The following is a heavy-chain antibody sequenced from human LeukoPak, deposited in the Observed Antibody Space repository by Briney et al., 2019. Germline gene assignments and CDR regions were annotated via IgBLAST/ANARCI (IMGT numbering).Heavy chain of an antibody. J-gene: IGHJ5*02. Sequence: GASVKVSCKASGYTFTGYYMHWVRQAPGQGLEWMGWINPNSGGTNYAQKFQGRVTMTRDTSISTAYMELSRLRSDDTAVYYCARGARMIVVDNWFDPWGQGTLVTVSS. CDR3: ARGARMIVVDNWFDP. D-gene: IGHD3-22*01. CDR2: INPNSGGT. V-gene: IGHV1-2*02. CDR1: GYTFTGYY.